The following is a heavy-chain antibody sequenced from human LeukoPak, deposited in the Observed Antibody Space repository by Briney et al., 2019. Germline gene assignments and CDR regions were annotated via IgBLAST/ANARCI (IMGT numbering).Heavy chain of an antibody. CDR1: GFTFSNAW. Sequence: GGSLRLSCAASGFTFSNAWMSWVRQAPGKGLEWVGRIKSKTDGGTTDYAAPVKGRFTISRDDSKNTLYLQMNSLNTEDTAVYYCTTLLWFGELLSDYWGQGTLVTVSS. CDR2: IKSKTDGGTT. V-gene: IGHV3-15*01. D-gene: IGHD3-10*01. J-gene: IGHJ4*02. CDR3: TTLLWFGELLSDY.